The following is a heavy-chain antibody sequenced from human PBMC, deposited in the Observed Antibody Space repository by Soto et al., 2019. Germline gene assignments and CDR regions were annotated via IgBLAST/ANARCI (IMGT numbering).Heavy chain of an antibody. V-gene: IGHV3-21*06. D-gene: IGHD3-10*01. CDR1: GFTFSSYS. CDR2: ISSGSNYT. CDR3: ARDLKESQDYYYCMDV. Sequence: EVQLLESGGCLVKPGGSLRLSCVVSGFTFSSYSMNWVRQAPGKGLEWVSSISSGSNYTYYADSVKGRFTISRDNAKNSVYLQMNSLRAEDTALYYCARDLKESQDYYYCMDVWGKGTTVTVSS. J-gene: IGHJ6*03.